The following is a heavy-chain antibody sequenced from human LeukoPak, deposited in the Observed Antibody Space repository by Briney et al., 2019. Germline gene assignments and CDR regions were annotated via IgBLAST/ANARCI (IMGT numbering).Heavy chain of an antibody. CDR2: IKEDGSEK. Sequence: PGGSLRLSCAASGFTLNSYLMSWVRQAPGKGLEWVANIKEDGSEKYYVDSVKGRFTISRDNAENSLYLQMHSLRAEDTAVYYCATTLTVTTGFYWGQGTLVTVSS. V-gene: IGHV3-7*01. CDR1: GFTLNSYL. CDR3: ATTLTVTTGFY. D-gene: IGHD4-17*01. J-gene: IGHJ4*02.